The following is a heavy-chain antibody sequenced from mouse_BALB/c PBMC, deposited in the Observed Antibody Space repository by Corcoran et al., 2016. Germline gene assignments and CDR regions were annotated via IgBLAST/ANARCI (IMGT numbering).Heavy chain of an antibody. CDR1: GFSLSTSGMG. J-gene: IGHJ3*01. CDR2: IYWDDDK. D-gene: IGHD2-3*01. V-gene: IGHV8-12*01. CDR3: ARRAVYDGYSWFAY. Sequence: QVTLKESGPGILQPSQTLSLTCSFSGFSLSTSGMGVSWIRQPSGKGLDWLAHIYWDDDKSYNPSLKSRLTISKDTSSNQVFLKITSVDTADTATYYCARRAVYDGYSWFAYWGQGTLVTVSA.